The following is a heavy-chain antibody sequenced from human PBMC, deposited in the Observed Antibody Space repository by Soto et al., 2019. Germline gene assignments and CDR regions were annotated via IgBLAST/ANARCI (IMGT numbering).Heavy chain of an antibody. Sequence: PSETLSLTCTVSGGSISSYYWSWIRQPPGKGLEWIGYIYYSGSTNYNPSLKSRVTISVDTSKNQFSLKLSSVTAADTAVYYCARRVRFLPTDNWFDPWGQGTLVTVSS. V-gene: IGHV4-59*08. J-gene: IGHJ5*02. CDR3: ARRVRFLPTDNWFDP. CDR2: IYYSGST. D-gene: IGHD3-3*01. CDR1: GGSISSYY.